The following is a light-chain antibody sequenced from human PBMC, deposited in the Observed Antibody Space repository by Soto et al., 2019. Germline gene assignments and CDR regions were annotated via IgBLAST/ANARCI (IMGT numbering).Light chain of an antibody. CDR2: GAS. J-gene: IGKJ1*01. V-gene: IGKV3-20*01. CDR1: QSVSSSY. Sequence: LVWTQSPATLSLSPGERATLSCRASQSVSSSYLAWYQQKPGQAPRLLIYGASGRATGIPDRFSGSGSGTDFTLTISRLEPEDFAVYYCQQYGSSPPGTFGQGTKVDI. CDR3: QQYGSSPPGT.